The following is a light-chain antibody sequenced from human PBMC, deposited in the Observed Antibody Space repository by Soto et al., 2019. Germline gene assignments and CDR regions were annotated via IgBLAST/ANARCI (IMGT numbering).Light chain of an antibody. CDR2: KGT. J-gene: IGLJ1*01. V-gene: IGLV2-23*01. Sequence: QSALAQPASVSGSPGQSITISCTGTSSDVGAYNSVSWYQQHPHRAPQVIIYKGTQRPPGVSNRFSGSTSGNAASLTISALQADDEAAYFCCSSAPESTYVFGTGTKVTV. CDR1: SSDVGAYNS. CDR3: CSSAPESTYV.